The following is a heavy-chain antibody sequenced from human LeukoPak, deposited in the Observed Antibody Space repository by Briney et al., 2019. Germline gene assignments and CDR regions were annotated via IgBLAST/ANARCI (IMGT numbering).Heavy chain of an antibody. CDR1: GGSVSSGSYY. D-gene: IGHD3-10*01. J-gene: IGHJ4*02. V-gene: IGHV4-61*01. CDR2: IYYSGST. Sequence: SETLFRTCTVSGGSVSSGSYYWTWIRQPPGKGLEWIGYIYYSGSTNYNPSLKSRVTISIDTSRNQFSLKLSSVTAADTAVYYCARDSGSGSYYPDYWGQGTLVTVSS. CDR3: ARDSGSGSYYPDY.